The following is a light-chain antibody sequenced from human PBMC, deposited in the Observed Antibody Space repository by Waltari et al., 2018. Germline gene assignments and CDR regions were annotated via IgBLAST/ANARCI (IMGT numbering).Light chain of an antibody. CDR2: DVR. CDR1: RHHLGGYYF. J-gene: IGLJ3*02. Sequence: QSALTQPRSVSGSPGQSVTTSCTGTRHHLGGYYFVPCDQPPPGKDPKLIIYDVRRRPSEVPDRFSGSKSDNTASLTISGLQAEDEAEYYCCSFAGTYTWVFGGGTKLTVL. CDR3: CSFAGTYTWV. V-gene: IGLV2-11*01.